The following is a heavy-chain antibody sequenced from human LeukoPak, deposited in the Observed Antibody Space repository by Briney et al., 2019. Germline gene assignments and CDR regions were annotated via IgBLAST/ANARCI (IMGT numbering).Heavy chain of an antibody. Sequence: GASVKVSCKASGYTFTGYYMHWVRQAPGQGLEWMGGFDPEDGETIYAQKFQGRVTMTEDTSTDTAYMELSSLRSEDTAVYYCATFTPYYYDSSGSSFDYWGQGTLVTVSS. D-gene: IGHD3-22*01. CDR3: ATFTPYYYDSSGSSFDY. V-gene: IGHV1-24*01. CDR2: FDPEDGET. J-gene: IGHJ4*02. CDR1: GYTFTGYY.